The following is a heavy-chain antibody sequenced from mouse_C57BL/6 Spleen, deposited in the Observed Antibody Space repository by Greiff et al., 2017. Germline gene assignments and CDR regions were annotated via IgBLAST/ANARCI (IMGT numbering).Heavy chain of an antibody. J-gene: IGHJ4*01. CDR1: GYTFTSYW. Sequence: VQLQQPGAELVKPGASVKLSCKASGYTFTSYWMHWVKQRPGQGLEWIGMIHPNSGSTNYNEKFKSKATLTVDESSSTAYMQLSSLTSEDSAVYYCARGDGRRNYAMDYWGQGTSVTVSS. V-gene: IGHV1-64*01. D-gene: IGHD2-3*01. CDR3: ARGDGRRNYAMDY. CDR2: IHPNSGST.